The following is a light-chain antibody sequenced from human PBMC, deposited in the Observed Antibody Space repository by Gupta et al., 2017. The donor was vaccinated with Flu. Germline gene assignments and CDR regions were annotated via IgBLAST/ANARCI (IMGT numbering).Light chain of an antibody. CDR2: EVS. V-gene: IGLV2-14*01. J-gene: IGLJ1*01. CDR1: SSDVGGYNN. CDR3: SSYTSSSTLYV. Sequence: SSDVGGYNNVSWYQQHPGKAPKLMIYEVSYRPSGVSNRFSGSKSGNTASLTISGLQADDEADYYCSSYTSSSTLYVFGTETKVTGL.